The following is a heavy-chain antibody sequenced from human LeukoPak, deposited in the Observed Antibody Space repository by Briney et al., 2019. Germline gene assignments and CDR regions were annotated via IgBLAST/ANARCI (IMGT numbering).Heavy chain of an antibody. CDR1: GFTFSDHY. CDR3: VRGAYCISSYYPDAFTR. J-gene: IGHJ3*01. D-gene: IGHD2-2*01. CDR2: TRNRINGYTT. V-gene: IGHV3-72*01. Sequence: PGGSLRLSCAASGFTFSDHYMDWVRQAPGRGLEWIGRTRNRINGYTTEYAASVRGRFTVSRDDSKNSLYLQMNSLKIEDTAVYFCVRGAYCISSYYPDAFTRWGQGTMVTVSS.